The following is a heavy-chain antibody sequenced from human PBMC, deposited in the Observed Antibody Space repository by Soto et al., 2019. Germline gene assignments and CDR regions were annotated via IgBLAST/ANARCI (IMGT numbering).Heavy chain of an antibody. Sequence: QVQLVQSGAEVKKPGSSVKVSCKASGGTISSYAISWVRQAPGQGLEWLGGIIPIVGTANYAQKFQGRVTITADEYTSTAYMELSGLRSEDTAVYYCARDVPELYDGGGRYYYGMDVGGQVTAGTFSS. CDR3: ARDVPELYDGGGRYYYGMDV. J-gene: IGHJ6*02. CDR1: GGTISSYA. V-gene: IGHV1-69*13. D-gene: IGHD3-22*01. CDR2: IIPIVGTA.